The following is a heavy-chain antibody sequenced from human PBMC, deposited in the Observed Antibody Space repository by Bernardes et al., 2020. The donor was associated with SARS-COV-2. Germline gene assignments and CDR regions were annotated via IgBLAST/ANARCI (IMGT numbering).Heavy chain of an antibody. V-gene: IGHV3-21*01. Sequence: GGSLRLSCAASGFTFSSYSMNWVRQAPGKGLEWVSSISSSSSYIYYADSVKGRFTISRDNAKNSLYLQMNSLRAEDTAVYYCAREAPLFPGSSLLFDYWGQGTLVTVSS. CDR1: GFTFSSYS. D-gene: IGHD3-10*01. CDR2: ISSSSSYI. CDR3: AREAPLFPGSSLLFDY. J-gene: IGHJ4*02.